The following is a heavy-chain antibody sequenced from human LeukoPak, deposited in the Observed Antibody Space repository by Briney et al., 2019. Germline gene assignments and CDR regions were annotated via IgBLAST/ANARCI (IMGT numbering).Heavy chain of an antibody. V-gene: IGHV4-59*01. CDR1: GVSLGSSC. D-gene: IGHD3-10*01. Sequence: SETLSLTCTVSGVSLGSSCWTWIRQPPGKGLEWIGYICNSGNINYNPSLKSRVTISIDTSKNQFSLNLSSVTAAETAVYYCARGYGSGSRLDYWGQGTLVTVSS. J-gene: IGHJ4*02. CDR2: ICNSGNI. CDR3: ARGYGSGSRLDY.